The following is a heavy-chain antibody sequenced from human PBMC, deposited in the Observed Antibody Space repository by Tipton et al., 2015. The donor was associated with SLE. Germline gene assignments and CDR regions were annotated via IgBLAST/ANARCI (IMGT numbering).Heavy chain of an antibody. CDR3: ARGPREAAAGYMDV. D-gene: IGHD6-13*01. V-gene: IGHV4-39*07. CDR2: IYYSGST. Sequence: TLSLTCTVSGGSISSSSYYWGSIRQPPGKGLEWIGSIYYSGSTYYNPSLKSRVTISVDTSKNQFSLKLSSVTAADTAVYYCARGPREAAAGYMDVWGKGTTVTVSS. J-gene: IGHJ6*03. CDR1: GGSISSSSYY.